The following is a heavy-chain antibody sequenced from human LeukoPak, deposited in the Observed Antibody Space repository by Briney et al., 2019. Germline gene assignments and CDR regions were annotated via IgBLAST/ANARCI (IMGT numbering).Heavy chain of an antibody. CDR1: GFTFSSYA. V-gene: IGHV3-23*01. CDR3: ARSSYYDSSGYYYVFVPIDY. CDR2: IFGSGGST. D-gene: IGHD3-22*01. Sequence: GGSLRLSCAASGFTFSSYAMYWVRQAPGKGLEWVSGIFGSGGSTHYADSVKGRFTISRDNSKNTLYLQMNSLRAEDTAVYYCARSSYYDSSGYYYVFVPIDYWGQGTLVTVSS. J-gene: IGHJ4*02.